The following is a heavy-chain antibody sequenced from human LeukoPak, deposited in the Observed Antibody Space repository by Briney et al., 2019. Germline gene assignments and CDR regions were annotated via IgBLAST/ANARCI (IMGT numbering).Heavy chain of an antibody. CDR1: GYTLTRYY. CDR3: ARGVPVAGTSLMDV. D-gene: IGHD6-19*01. V-gene: IGHV1-2*02. J-gene: IGHJ6*03. Sequence: APVKVSCKASGYTLTRYYMHWGRRAPGQGLGWGGWINPNSGGTNYAQKFQGRVTMTRDTSISTAYMELSRLRSDDTAVYYCARGVPVAGTSLMDVWGKGTTVTVSS. CDR2: INPNSGGT.